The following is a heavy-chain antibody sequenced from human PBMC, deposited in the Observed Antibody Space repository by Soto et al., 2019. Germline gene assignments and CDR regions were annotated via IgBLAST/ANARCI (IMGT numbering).Heavy chain of an antibody. D-gene: IGHD3-3*01. CDR2: INAGNGNT. CDR1: GYTFTSYA. CDR3: ARVITIFGVVTPPAY. J-gene: IGHJ4*02. V-gene: IGHV1-3*01. Sequence: ASVKVSCKASGYTFTSYAMHWVRQAPGQRLEWMGWINAGNGNTKYSQKFQGGVTITRDTSASTAYMELSSLRSEDTAVYYCARVITIFGVVTPPAYWGQGTLVTVSS.